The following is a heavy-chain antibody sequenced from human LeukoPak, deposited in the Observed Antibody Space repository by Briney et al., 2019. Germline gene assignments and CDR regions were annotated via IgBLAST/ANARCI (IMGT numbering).Heavy chain of an antibody. J-gene: IGHJ4*02. V-gene: IGHV3-23*01. D-gene: IGHD1-26*01. Sequence: GGSLRLSCAASGFTFSSYGMSWVRQAPGKGLEWVSAISGSGGSTYYADSVKGRFTISRDNSKNTLYLQMNSLRAEDTAVYYCAKDLEGGSYFFDYWGQGTLVTVSS. CDR3: AKDLEGGSYFFDY. CDR2: ISGSGGST. CDR1: GFTFSSYG.